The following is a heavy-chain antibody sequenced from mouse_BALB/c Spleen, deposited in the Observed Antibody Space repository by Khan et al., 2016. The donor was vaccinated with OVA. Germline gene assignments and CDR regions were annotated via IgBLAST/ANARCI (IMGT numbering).Heavy chain of an antibody. CDR2: INTYTGQP. Sequence: QIQLVQSGPELKKPGETVKISCKASGYNFTNYGMNWVKQAPGKGLKWMGWINTYTGQPTYADDFKGRFAFSLETSASTAYLQINNLKNEDTATYFCAISNSYWYFDYWGAGTTVTVSA. CDR1: GYNFTNYG. D-gene: IGHD4-1*02. J-gene: IGHJ1*01. V-gene: IGHV9-3-1*01. CDR3: AISNSYWYFDY.